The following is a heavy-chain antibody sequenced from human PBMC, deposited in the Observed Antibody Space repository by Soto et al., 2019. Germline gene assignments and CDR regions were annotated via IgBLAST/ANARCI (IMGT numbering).Heavy chain of an antibody. CDR1: GGSFSGYY. D-gene: IGHD4-17*01. V-gene: IGHV4-34*01. Sequence: QVQLQQWGAGLLKPSETLSLTCAVYGGSFSGYYWSGIRQPPGKGLEWIGEINHSGSTNYNPYLKSRVPIPVDTYKNQFSLNLNSVTAADTAVYYCERGREGYGDYANDYRGQGALVPVSS. CDR2: INHSGST. J-gene: IGHJ4*02. CDR3: ERGREGYGDYANDY.